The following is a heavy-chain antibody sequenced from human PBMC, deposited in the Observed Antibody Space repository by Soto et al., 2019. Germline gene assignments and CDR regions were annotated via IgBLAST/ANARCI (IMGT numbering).Heavy chain of an antibody. J-gene: IGHJ4*02. CDR3: AKAPRPWIQLWFSDY. V-gene: IGHV3-43*01. CDR2: ISWDGGST. Sequence: GGSLRLSCAASGFTFDDYTMHWVRQAPGKGLEWVSLISWDGGSTYYADSVKGRFTISRDNSKNSLYLQMNSLRTEDTALYYCAKAPRPWIQLWFSDYWGQGTLVTVAS. CDR1: GFTFDDYT. D-gene: IGHD5-18*01.